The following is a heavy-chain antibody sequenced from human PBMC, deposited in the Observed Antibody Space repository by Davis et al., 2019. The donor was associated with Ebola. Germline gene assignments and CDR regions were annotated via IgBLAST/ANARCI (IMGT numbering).Heavy chain of an antibody. CDR2: INHSGST. CDR3: ARPDGAGSDY. D-gene: IGHD3-10*01. J-gene: IGHJ4*02. CDR1: GGSISSGDYY. V-gene: IGHV4-39*01. Sequence: MPSETLSLTCTVSGGSISSGDYYWSWIRQAPGKGLDWIGQINHSGSTTYNPSLKSRVTISSDTSKNQFSLKLNSVTAADTAVYYCARPDGAGSDYWGQGTLVTVSS.